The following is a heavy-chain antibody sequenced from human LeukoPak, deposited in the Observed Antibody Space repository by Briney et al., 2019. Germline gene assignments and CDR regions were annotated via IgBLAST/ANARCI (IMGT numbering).Heavy chain of an antibody. Sequence: SQTLSLTCAISGDSVSSNSAAWNWIRQSPSRGLEWLGRTYYRSKWYNDYAVSVKSRITINPDTSKNQFSLKLSSVTAADTAVYYCARVLLNTPVVGGDYGYWFDPWGQGTLVTVSS. CDR1: GDSVSSNSAA. CDR3: ARVLLNTPVVGGDYGYWFDP. D-gene: IGHD4-17*01. V-gene: IGHV6-1*01. J-gene: IGHJ5*02. CDR2: TYYRSKWYN.